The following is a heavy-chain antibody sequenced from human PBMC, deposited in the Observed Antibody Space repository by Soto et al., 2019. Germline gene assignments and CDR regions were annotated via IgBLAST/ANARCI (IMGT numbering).Heavy chain of an antibody. V-gene: IGHV3-23*01. CDR3: AKDPDTAILLWFGELLSYFDY. J-gene: IGHJ4*02. D-gene: IGHD3-10*01. CDR2: ISGSGGST. Sequence: GGSLRLSCAASGFTFSSYAMSWVRQAPGKGLEWVSAISGSGGSTYYADSVKGRFTISRDNSKNTLYLQMNSLRAEDTAVYYCAKDPDTAILLWFGELLSYFDYWGQGTLVTVSS. CDR1: GFTFSSYA.